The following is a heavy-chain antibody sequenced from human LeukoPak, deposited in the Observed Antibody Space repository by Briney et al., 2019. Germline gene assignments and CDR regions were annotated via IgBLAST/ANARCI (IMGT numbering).Heavy chain of an antibody. CDR1: GYTFTSYY. J-gene: IGHJ4*02. V-gene: IGHV1-46*01. D-gene: IGHD3-3*01. CDR3: ARMTIFGVVIDFDY. CDR2: INPYDGST. Sequence: ASVKVSCKASGYTFTSYYMHWVRHAPGHGLEWMAIINPYDGSTDYAQKLQGRVTMTTDTSTSTAYMELRSLRSDDTAVYYCARMTIFGVVIDFDYWGQGTLVTVSS.